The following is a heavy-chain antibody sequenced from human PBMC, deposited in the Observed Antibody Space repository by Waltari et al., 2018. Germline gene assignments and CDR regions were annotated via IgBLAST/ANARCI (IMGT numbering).Heavy chain of an antibody. V-gene: IGHV1-69*05. CDR1: GGTFSSYA. Sequence: QVQLVQSGAEVKKPGSSVKVSCKASGGTFSSYAISWVRQAPGQGLEWMGGINPIFGTANHTQKFQSRVTSTTDEATSTAYMELSSLRSEDTAVYYCARGGGSSTRGYGMDVWGQGTTVTVSS. D-gene: IGHD1-26*01. CDR2: INPIFGTA. J-gene: IGHJ6*02. CDR3: ARGGGSSTRGYGMDV.